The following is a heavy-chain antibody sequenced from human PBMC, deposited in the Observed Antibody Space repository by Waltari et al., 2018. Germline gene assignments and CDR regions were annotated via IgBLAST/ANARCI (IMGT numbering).Heavy chain of an antibody. CDR1: GYSISRGYY. CDR3: ARVWVDYGAWTLNTPGQEYNWFDP. D-gene: IGHD3-10*01. CDR2: IYHSGGT. J-gene: IGHJ5*02. V-gene: IGHV4-38-2*01. Sequence: QVQLQESGPGLVKPSETLSLTCAVSGYSISRGYYWGWIRQPTGKGLEWIGSIYHSGGTYDNPSLKSRVTISVDTSKNQFSLKLSSVTAADTAVYYCARVWVDYGAWTLNTPGQEYNWFDPWGQGTLVTVSS.